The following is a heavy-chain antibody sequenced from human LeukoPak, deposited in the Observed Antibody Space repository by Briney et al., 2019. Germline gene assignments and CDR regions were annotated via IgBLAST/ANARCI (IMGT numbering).Heavy chain of an antibody. V-gene: IGHV1-8*01. CDR1: GYTFTSYD. D-gene: IGHD3-22*01. Sequence: ASVKVSCKASGYTFTSYDINWVRQAIGQGLEWMGWMNPNSGNTGYAQKFQGRVTMTRNTSISTAYMELSSLRSEDTAVYYCARGGSQYYYDSSALVSDYYYMDVWGKWTTVTVSS. J-gene: IGHJ6*03. CDR3: ARGGSQYYYDSSALVSDYYYMDV. CDR2: MNPNSGNT.